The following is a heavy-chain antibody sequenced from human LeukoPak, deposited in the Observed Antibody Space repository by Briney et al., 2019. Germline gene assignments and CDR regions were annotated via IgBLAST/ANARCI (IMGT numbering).Heavy chain of an antibody. CDR3: ARDHDYYDSSGYPDYYYYYGMDV. CDR2: MNPNSGNT. D-gene: IGHD3-22*01. CDR1: GYTFTSYD. Sequence: ASVKVSCKASGYTFTSYDINWVRQATGQGLEWMGWMNPNSGNTGYAQEFQGRVTITRNTSISTAYMELSSLRSEDTAVYYCARDHDYYDSSGYPDYYYYYGMDVWGQGTTVTVSS. J-gene: IGHJ6*02. V-gene: IGHV1-8*03.